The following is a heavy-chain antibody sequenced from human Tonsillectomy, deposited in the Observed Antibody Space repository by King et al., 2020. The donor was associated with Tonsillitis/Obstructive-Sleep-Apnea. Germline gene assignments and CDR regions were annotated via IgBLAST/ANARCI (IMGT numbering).Heavy chain of an antibody. J-gene: IGHJ4*02. CDR3: ARDVSNYYDSSGYYPFFDY. V-gene: IGHV3-21*01. CDR1: GFSFRSYS. Sequence: VQLVESGGGLVKPGGSLRLSCAASGFSFRSYSMNWVRQAPGKGLEWVSSISPSSTYIYYADSLKGRFTISRDNARNSLYLQMNSLRAEDTAVYYCARDVSNYYDSSGYYPFFDYWGQGTLVTVSS. CDR2: ISPSSTYI. D-gene: IGHD3-22*01.